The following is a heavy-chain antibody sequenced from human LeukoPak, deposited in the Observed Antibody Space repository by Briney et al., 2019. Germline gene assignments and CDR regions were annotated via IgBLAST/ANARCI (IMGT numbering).Heavy chain of an antibody. D-gene: IGHD2-8*01. CDR2: ISAYNGNT. J-gene: IGHJ4*02. Sequence: ASVKVSCTASGYTFTSYGISWVRQAPGQGLEWMGWISAYNGNTNYAQKLQDRVTMTTDTSTSAAYMELRSLRSDDTAVYYCARAARDIVLMVYAHPSDYWGQGTLVTVSS. CDR1: GYTFTSYG. V-gene: IGHV1-18*01. CDR3: ARAARDIVLMVYAHPSDY.